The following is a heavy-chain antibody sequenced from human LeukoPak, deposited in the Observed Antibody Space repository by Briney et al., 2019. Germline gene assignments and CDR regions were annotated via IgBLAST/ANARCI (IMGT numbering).Heavy chain of an antibody. J-gene: IGHJ3*02. V-gene: IGHV3-53*01. Sequence: PGGSLRLSCAASGFTVSSNYMSWVRQAPGKGLEWVSVIYSGGSTYYADSVKGRFTISRDNSKNTLYLQMNSLRADDTAVYYCAKAPHRDSRPTASFHIWGQGTMVTVSS. D-gene: IGHD1-1*01. CDR3: AKAPHRDSRPTASFHI. CDR1: GFTVSSNY. CDR2: IYSGGST.